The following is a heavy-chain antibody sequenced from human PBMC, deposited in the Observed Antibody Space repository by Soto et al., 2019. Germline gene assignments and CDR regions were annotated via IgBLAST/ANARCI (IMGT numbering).Heavy chain of an antibody. J-gene: IGHJ3*02. CDR2: IKSKTDGGTT. Sequence: GGSLRLSCAASGFPFSNAWMSWVRQSPGQGLEWVGRIKSKTDGGTTDYAAPVKGRFTISRDDSKNTLYLQMNSLKTEDTAVYYCTTYDFRSGYPKVWPFDIWGQGT. V-gene: IGHV3-15*01. CDR1: GFPFSNAW. D-gene: IGHD3-3*01. CDR3: TTYDFRSGYPKVWPFDI.